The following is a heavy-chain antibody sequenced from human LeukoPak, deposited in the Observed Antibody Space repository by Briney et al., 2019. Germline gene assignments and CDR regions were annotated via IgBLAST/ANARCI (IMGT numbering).Heavy chain of an antibody. D-gene: IGHD3-22*01. CDR3: ARAEPSMIVVVVPAFDI. CDR1: GFTFSSYA. V-gene: IGHV3-30-3*01. Sequence: PGGSLRLSCAASGFTFSSYAMHWVRQAPGKGLEWVAVISYDGSNKYYADSVKGRFTISRDNSKNTLYLQMNSLRAEDTAVYYCARAEPSMIVVVVPAFDIWGQGTMVTVSS. CDR2: ISYDGSNK. J-gene: IGHJ3*02.